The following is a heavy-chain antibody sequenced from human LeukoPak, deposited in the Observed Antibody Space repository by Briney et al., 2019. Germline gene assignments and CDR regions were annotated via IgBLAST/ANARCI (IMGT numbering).Heavy chain of an antibody. V-gene: IGHV5-51*01. J-gene: IGHJ3*02. CDR3: ARQTSTTVIPLDAFDI. CDR2: IYPGDSDT. D-gene: IGHD4-17*01. Sequence: GESLKISCKGSGYSFTSYWIGWVRQMPGKGLEWMGIIYPGDSDTRYSPSFQGQVTISADKSISTAYLQWSSLKASDTAMYYCARQTSTTVIPLDAFDIWGQGTMVTVSS. CDR1: GYSFTSYW.